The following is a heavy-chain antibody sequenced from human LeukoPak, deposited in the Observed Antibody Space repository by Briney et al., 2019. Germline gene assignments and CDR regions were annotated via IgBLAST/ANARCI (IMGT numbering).Heavy chain of an antibody. CDR2: ISSSSSTI. D-gene: IGHD2-2*01. CDR3: ARDPLRIVVVPAASSDY. V-gene: IGHV3-48*01. CDR1: GFTFSSYS. Sequence: GGSLRLSCAASGFTFSSYSMNWVRQAPGKGLEWVSYISSSSSTIYYADSVKGRFTISRDNAKNSLYLQMNSLRAEDTAVYYCARDPLRIVVVPAASSDYWGQGTLVTVSS. J-gene: IGHJ4*02.